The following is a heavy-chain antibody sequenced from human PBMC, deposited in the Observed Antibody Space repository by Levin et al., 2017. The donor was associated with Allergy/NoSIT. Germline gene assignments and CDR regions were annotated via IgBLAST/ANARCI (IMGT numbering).Heavy chain of an antibody. CDR3: AKVELGQWLVTGDY. D-gene: IGHD6-19*01. CDR1: GFTFSSYA. V-gene: IGHV3-23*01. J-gene: IGHJ4*02. Sequence: GGSLRLSCAASGFTFSSYAMSWVRQAPGKGLEWVSAISGSGGSTYYADSVKGRFTISRDNSKNTLYLQMNSLRAEDTAVYYCAKVELGQWLVTGDYWGQGTLVTVSS. CDR2: ISGSGGST.